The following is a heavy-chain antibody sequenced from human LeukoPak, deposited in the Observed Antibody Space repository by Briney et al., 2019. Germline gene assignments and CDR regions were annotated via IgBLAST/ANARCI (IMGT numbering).Heavy chain of an antibody. Sequence: SETLSLTCTVSSGSISTSNYYWGWVRQPPGKALEWIGNIFYSGSTYYSPSLKSRVTIPLDTSRNQFSLKLNSVTAADTAVYYCARGDGGATTWLYYFDYWGQGTLVTVSS. J-gene: IGHJ4*02. CDR3: ARGDGGATTWLYYFDY. CDR1: SGSISTSNYY. D-gene: IGHD1-26*01. V-gene: IGHV4-39*07. CDR2: IFYSGST.